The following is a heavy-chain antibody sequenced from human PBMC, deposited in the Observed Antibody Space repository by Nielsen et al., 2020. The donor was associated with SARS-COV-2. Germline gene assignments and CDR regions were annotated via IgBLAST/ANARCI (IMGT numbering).Heavy chain of an antibody. CDR3: TMLGVALHYYDGLEV. CDR2: IRSRANYYAT. CDR1: GFTISGSA. Sequence: GESLKISCAASGFTISGSAIHWVRQASGKGLEWVGLIRSRANYYATVFAASVQGRFSISRDDSKNTAFLQMDNLKTDDTALYYCTMLGVALHYYDGLEVWGQGTTVTVS. J-gene: IGHJ6*02. D-gene: IGHD2-15*01. V-gene: IGHV3-73*01.